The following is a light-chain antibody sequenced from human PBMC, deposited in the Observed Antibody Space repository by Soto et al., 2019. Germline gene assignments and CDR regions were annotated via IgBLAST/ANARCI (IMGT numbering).Light chain of an antibody. J-gene: IGLJ2*01. CDR1: SSDVGGYNF. CDR2: DVT. V-gene: IGLV2-14*01. Sequence: QSALTQPASVSGSPGQSITISCTGTSSDVGGYNFVSWYQQHPGKAPKLMIYDVTNRPSGVSNRFSGFKSGNTASLTISGLQAEDEADYYCSSYISSSAVVFGGGTKVTVL. CDR3: SSYISSSAVV.